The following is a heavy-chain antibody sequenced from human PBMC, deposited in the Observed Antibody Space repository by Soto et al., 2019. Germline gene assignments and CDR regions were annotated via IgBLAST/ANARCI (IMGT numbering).Heavy chain of an antibody. CDR3: ARMATYYYDSSGYATFDY. CDR2: IYYSGST. CDR1: GGSISSYY. Sequence: SETLSLTCTVSGGSISSYYWSWIRQPPGKGLEWIGYIYYSGSTNYNPSLKSRVTISVDTSKNQFSLKPSSVTAADTAVYYCARMATYYYDSSGYATFDYWGQGTLVTVSS. V-gene: IGHV4-59*01. J-gene: IGHJ4*02. D-gene: IGHD3-22*01.